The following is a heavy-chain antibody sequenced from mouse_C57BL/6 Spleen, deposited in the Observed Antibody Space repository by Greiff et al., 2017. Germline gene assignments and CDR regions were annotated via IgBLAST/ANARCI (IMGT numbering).Heavy chain of an antibody. Sequence: QVQLQQPGAELVKPGASVKLSCKASGYTFTSYWMQWVKQRPGQGLEWIGEIDPSDSYTNYNQKFKGKATLTVDTSSSTAYMQLSSLTSEDSAVYYCARYYGSSSPYYYAMDYWGQGTSVTVSS. D-gene: IGHD1-1*01. CDR1: GYTFTSYW. CDR2: IDPSDSYT. V-gene: IGHV1-50*01. CDR3: ARYYGSSSPYYYAMDY. J-gene: IGHJ4*01.